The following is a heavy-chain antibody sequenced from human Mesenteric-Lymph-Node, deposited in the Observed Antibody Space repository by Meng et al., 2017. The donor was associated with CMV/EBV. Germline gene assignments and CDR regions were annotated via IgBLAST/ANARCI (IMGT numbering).Heavy chain of an antibody. V-gene: IGHV3-21*01. CDR3: ARYEYNWNYGGGAAFDI. CDR2: ISASSSDI. J-gene: IGHJ3*02. CDR1: GFTFSSYS. Sequence: GESLKISCAASGFTFSSYSMNWVRQAPGKGLEWVSFISASSSDIYYADSVKGRFTISRDNAKNSLYLQMNSLRAEDTAVYYCARYEYNWNYGGGAAFDIWGQGTMVTVSS. D-gene: IGHD1-7*01.